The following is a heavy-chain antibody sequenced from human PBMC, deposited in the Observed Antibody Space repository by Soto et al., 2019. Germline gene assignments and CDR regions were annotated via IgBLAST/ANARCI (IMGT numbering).Heavy chain of an antibody. V-gene: IGHV3-48*01. D-gene: IGHD3-16*02. Sequence: EVQLVESGGGLVQPGGSLRLSCAASGFTFSSYSMNWVRQAPGKGREWVSYISSSSSTIYYADSVKGRFTISRDNAKNSLYLQMNSLRAEDTAVYYCARDLDDYIWGSYRYPDYWGQGTLVTVSS. J-gene: IGHJ4*02. CDR3: ARDLDDYIWGSYRYPDY. CDR1: GFTFSSYS. CDR2: ISSSSSTI.